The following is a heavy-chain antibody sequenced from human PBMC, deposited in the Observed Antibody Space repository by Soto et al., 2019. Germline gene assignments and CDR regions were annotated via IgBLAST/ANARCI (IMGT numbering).Heavy chain of an antibody. D-gene: IGHD6-19*01. V-gene: IGHV3-30-3*01. CDR1: GFTFSSYA. CDR2: ISYDGSNK. CDR3: ARVQRQWLARLGMDV. Sequence: GGSLRLSCAASGFTFSSYAMHWVRQAPGKGLEWVAVISYDGSNKYYADSVKGRFTISRDNSKNTLYLQMNSLRAEDTAVYYCARVQRQWLARLGMDVWGQGTTVTVSS. J-gene: IGHJ6*02.